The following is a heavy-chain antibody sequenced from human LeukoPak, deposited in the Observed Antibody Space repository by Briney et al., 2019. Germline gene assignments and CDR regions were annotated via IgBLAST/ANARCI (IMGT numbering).Heavy chain of an antibody. V-gene: IGHV3-30*18. J-gene: IGHJ4*02. D-gene: IGHD2-21*02. CDR1: GFTFSSNG. CDR3: AKPGLQYCGGDCYVDY. CDR2: ISYDGSNK. Sequence: GGSLRLSCAASGFTFSSNGMHWVRQAPGKGLEWVAGISYDGSNKYYGDSVKGRFAISRDDSKNTLYLQMNSLRAEDTAVYYCAKPGLQYCGGDCYVDYWGQGTLVTVSS.